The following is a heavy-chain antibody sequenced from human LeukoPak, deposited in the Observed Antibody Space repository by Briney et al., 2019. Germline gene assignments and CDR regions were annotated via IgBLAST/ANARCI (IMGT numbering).Heavy chain of an antibody. CDR2: IIPIFGTA. V-gene: IGHV1-69*05. Sequence: ASVKVSCKASGGTFSSYAISWVRQAPGQGLEWMGGIIPIFGTANYAQKFQGRVTITTDESTSTAYMELSSLRSEDTAVFYCARNKVVPTAIPVNYYYSYTDVWGKGSTVTVSS. CDR1: GGTFSSYA. J-gene: IGHJ6*03. D-gene: IGHD2-2*02. CDR3: ARNKVVPTAIPVNYYYSYTDV.